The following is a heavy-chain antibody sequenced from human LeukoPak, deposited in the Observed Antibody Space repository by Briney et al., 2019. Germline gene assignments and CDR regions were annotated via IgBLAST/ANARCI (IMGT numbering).Heavy chain of an antibody. D-gene: IGHD6-13*01. V-gene: IGHV3-7*01. J-gene: IGHJ4*02. CDR3: ARAGGSSWADY. CDR2: IKQDGSEK. Sequence: PGGSLRLSCAASGFTFSRYWVTWVRQAPGKGLEWVANIKQDGSEKDYVDSVKGRFTISRDNAKNSLYLQMNSLRAEDTAVYYCARAGGSSWADYWGQGTLVPSPQ. CDR1: GFTFSRYW.